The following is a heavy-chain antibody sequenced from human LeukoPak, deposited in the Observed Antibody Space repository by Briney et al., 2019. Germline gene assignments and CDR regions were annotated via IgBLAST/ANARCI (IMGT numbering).Heavy chain of an antibody. CDR2: INTGNGDT. Sequence: ASVEVSCKASGYTFTSYAIHWVRQAPGQRLEWLGWINTGNGDTRYSQTFQGRVTITSYTSASTAYMELSSLRSEDTAVYYCARDLGSGSLHYWGQGTLVTVSS. CDR3: ARDLGSGSLHY. V-gene: IGHV1-3*04. CDR1: GYTFTSYA. D-gene: IGHD1-26*01. J-gene: IGHJ4*02.